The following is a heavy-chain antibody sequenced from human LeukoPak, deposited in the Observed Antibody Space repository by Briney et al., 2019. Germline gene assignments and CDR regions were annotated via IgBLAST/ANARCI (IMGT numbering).Heavy chain of an antibody. CDR3: ARGMGPGRDAFDI. D-gene: IGHD1-14*01. Sequence: TGGSLSLSCAASGFTFSTYTMNWVRQPPGKGLEWVSYISSSSNTIYYGDSVQGRFTISRDNAKNSLYLQMSSLRDEDTAVYYCARGMGPGRDAFDIWGQGTMVTVSS. V-gene: IGHV3-48*02. J-gene: IGHJ3*02. CDR2: ISSSSNTI. CDR1: GFTFSTYT.